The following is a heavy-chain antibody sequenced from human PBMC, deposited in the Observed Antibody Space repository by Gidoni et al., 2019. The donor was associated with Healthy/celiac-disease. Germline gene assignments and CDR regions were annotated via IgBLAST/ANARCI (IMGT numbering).Heavy chain of an antibody. CDR2: IIPIFGTA. V-gene: IGHV1-69*06. CDR1: GGTFISYA. CDR3: ARDDPAWSGPYNWFDP. J-gene: IGHJ5*02. Sequence: QVQLGQSGDEVKKPGSSVKVSCKASGGTFISYALSWVRQAPGQGLAWMGGIIPIFGTAIYAQKFQGRVTITADKSTIIAYMELSSLRSEDTAVYYCARDDPAWSGPYNWFDPWGQGTLVTVSS. D-gene: IGHD3-10*01.